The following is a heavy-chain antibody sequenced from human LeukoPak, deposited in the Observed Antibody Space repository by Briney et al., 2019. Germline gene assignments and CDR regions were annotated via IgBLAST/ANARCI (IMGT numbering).Heavy chain of an antibody. J-gene: IGHJ4*02. V-gene: IGHV3-30*19. CDR2: IWYDGSNK. D-gene: IGHD6-19*01. CDR3: ARVMGSGWYSFDY. Sequence: GGSLRLSCAASGFTFSSYGMHWVRQAPGKGLEWVAVIWYDGSNKYYADSVKGRFTISRDNSKNTLYLQMNSLRAEDTAVYYCARVMGSGWYSFDYWGQGTLVTVSS. CDR1: GFTFSSYG.